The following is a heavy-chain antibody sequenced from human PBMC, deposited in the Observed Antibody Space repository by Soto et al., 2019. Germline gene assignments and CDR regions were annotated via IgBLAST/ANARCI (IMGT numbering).Heavy chain of an antibody. CDR3: TTDIVVPAAILDY. CDR1: GFTFSNAW. Sequence: GGSLRLSCAASGFTFSNAWMSWVRQAPGKGLEWVGRIKSKTDGGTTDYAAPVKGRFTISRDDSKNTLYLQMNSLKTEDTAVYYCTTDIVVPAAILDYWGQGTLVTVSS. J-gene: IGHJ4*02. V-gene: IGHV3-15*01. D-gene: IGHD2-2*02. CDR2: IKSKTDGGTT.